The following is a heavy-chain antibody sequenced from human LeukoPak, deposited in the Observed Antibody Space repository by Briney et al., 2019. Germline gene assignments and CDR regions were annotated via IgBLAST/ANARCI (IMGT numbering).Heavy chain of an antibody. CDR1: GFTFSSYA. CDR3: AKRRDCGGSSCYDAFDI. V-gene: IGHV3-23*01. CDR2: ISGSGGST. Sequence: GGSLRLSCAASGFTFSSYAMSWVRQAPGKGLEWVSAISGSGGSTYYADSVKGRFTISRDNSKNTLYLQMNSLRAEDTAVYYCAKRRDCGGSSCYDAFDIWGQGTMVTVSS. J-gene: IGHJ3*02. D-gene: IGHD2-2*01.